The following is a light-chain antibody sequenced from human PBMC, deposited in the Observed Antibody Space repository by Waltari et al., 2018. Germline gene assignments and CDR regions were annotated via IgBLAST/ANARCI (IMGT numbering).Light chain of an antibody. J-gene: IGKJ2*03. CDR2: KSS. V-gene: IGKV1-5*03. Sequence: DIQMTQSPSTLSTFVGDSVTITCRASQNTNIWLAWYQQKTGKAPRLLIYKSSILQSGVPSRFSGSASGTEFNLTISSLQPDDFATYYCQQYDRHSFSFGQGTKLEIK. CDR3: QQYDRHSFS. CDR1: QNTNIW.